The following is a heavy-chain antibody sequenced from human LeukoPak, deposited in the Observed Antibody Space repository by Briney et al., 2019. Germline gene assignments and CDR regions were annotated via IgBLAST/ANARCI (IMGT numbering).Heavy chain of an antibody. D-gene: IGHD1-26*01. CDR3: AAAVGATFRYY. CDR1: GFTFSSYA. Sequence: QTGGSLRLSCAASGFTFSSYAMSWVRQAPGKGLEWVSAISGSGGSTYYADSVKGRFTISRDNSKNTLYLQMNSLRAEDTAVYYCAAAVGATFRYYWGQGTLVTVSS. J-gene: IGHJ4*02. CDR2: ISGSGGST. V-gene: IGHV3-23*01.